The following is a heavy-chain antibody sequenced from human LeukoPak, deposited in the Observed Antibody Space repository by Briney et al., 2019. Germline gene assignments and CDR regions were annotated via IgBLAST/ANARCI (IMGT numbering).Heavy chain of an antibody. V-gene: IGHV4-39*01. D-gene: IGHD2-2*01. Sequence: SETLSLTCTVSGGSLSNHLYHWGWIRQPPGTGLGWVGSNYYIGSSYYDPALNRRLTISVETSKNQFSLKLSSVSAADTAVYYCARQLVVPAAILWYYYYMDVWGKGTTVTISS. CDR1: GGSLSNHLYH. CDR2: NYYIGSS. CDR3: ARQLVVPAAILWYYYYMDV. J-gene: IGHJ6*03.